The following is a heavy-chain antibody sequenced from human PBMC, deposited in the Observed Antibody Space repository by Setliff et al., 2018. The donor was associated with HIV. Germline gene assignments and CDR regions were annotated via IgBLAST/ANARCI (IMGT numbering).Heavy chain of an antibody. CDR1: GYTFTSYD. D-gene: IGHD2-2*01. Sequence: ASVKVSCKASGYTFTSYDINWVRQATGQGLEWMGWMNPNSGNTGYAQKFQGRVTITRNTSISTAYMELSGLRSEDTAVYYCARDFGGYCSSMGCPGLFDPWGQGTLVTVSS. CDR2: MNPNSGNT. V-gene: IGHV1-8*03. J-gene: IGHJ5*02. CDR3: ARDFGGYCSSMGCPGLFDP.